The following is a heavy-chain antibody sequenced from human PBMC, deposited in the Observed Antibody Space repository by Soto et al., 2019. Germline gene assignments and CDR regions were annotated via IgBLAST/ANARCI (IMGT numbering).Heavy chain of an antibody. D-gene: IGHD4-4*01. J-gene: IGHJ4*02. CDR1: GYTFTTYS. CDR2: ISAYNGNT. V-gene: IGHV1-18*01. Sequence: QVQLVQSGAEVKEPGASVKVSCKTSGYTFTTYSISWVRQAPGQGLEWMGWISAYNGNTNYAQKFQGRVTMTTDTSTTTAYMELRSLRSDDTAVFYCARDHRPTTVTQYYFVYWGQGTLVTVSS. CDR3: ARDHRPTTVTQYYFVY.